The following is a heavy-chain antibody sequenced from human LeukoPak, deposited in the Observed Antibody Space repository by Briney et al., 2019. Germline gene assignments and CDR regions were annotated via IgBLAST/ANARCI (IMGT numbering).Heavy chain of an antibody. CDR2: INHSGST. Sequence: PSETLSLTCAVYGGSFSGCYWSWIRQPPGKGLEWIGEINHSGSTNYNPSLKSRVTISVDTSKNQFSLKLSSVTAADTAVYYCARGAKVAGLDAFDIWGQGTMVTVSS. V-gene: IGHV4-34*01. J-gene: IGHJ3*02. D-gene: IGHD6-19*01. CDR3: ARGAKVAGLDAFDI. CDR1: GGSFSGCY.